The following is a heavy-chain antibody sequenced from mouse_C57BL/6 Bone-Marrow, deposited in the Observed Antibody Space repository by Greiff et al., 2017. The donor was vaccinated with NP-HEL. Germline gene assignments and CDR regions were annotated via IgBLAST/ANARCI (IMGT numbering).Heavy chain of an antibody. Sequence: EVQLQQSGPELVKPGASVKISCKASGYTFTDYYMNWVKQSHGKSLEWIGDINPNNGGTSYNQKFKGKATLTVDKSSSTAYMELRSLTSEDSAVYYCASLLFFAYWGQGTLVTVSA. CDR3: ASLLFFAY. CDR2: INPNNGGT. V-gene: IGHV1-26*01. J-gene: IGHJ3*01. CDR1: GYTFTDYY. D-gene: IGHD2-1*01.